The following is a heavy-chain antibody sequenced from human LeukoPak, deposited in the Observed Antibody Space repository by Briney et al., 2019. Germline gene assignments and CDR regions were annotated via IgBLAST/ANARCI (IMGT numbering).Heavy chain of an antibody. CDR3: ARDDGGYGSGSFFDY. CDR2: IYHSGST. CDR1: GGSISSGGYS. Sequence: SETPSLTCAVSGGSISSGGYSWIWIRQPPGKGLEWIGYIYHSGSTYYNPSLKSRVTISVDRSKNQFSLKLSSVTAADTAVYYCARDDGGYGSGSFFDYWGQGTLVTVSS. V-gene: IGHV4-30-2*01. D-gene: IGHD3-10*01. J-gene: IGHJ4*02.